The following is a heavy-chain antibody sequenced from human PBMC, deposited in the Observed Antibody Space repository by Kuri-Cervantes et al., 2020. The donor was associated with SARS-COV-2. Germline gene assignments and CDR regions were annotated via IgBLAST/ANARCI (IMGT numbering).Heavy chain of an antibody. J-gene: IGHJ6*03. D-gene: IGHD2-2*01. CDR1: GYSFTNYW. CDR3: ARHVVVPAARPKYYYYYMDV. CDR2: IDPSDSYT. V-gene: IGHV5-10-1*01. Sequence: GESLKIYCKGSGYSFTNYWITWVRQMPGKGLEWMGRIDPSDSYTNYSPSFQGHVTISADKSISTAYLQWSSLKASDTAMYYCARHVVVPAARPKYYYYYMDVWGKGTTVTVSS.